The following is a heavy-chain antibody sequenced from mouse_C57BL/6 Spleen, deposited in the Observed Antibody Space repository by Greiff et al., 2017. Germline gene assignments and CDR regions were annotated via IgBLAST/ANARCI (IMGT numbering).Heavy chain of an antibody. CDR2: ISRGSSTI. J-gene: IGHJ4*01. V-gene: IGHV5-17*01. CDR1: GFTFSDYG. D-gene: IGHD3-3*01. Sequence: EVQLVESGGGLVKPGGSLKLSCAASGFTFSDYGMHWVRQAPEKGLEWVAYISRGSSTIYYADTVKGRFTISRDNAKNTLFLQMTRLRSEDTAMYYWARGTGYAMDYWGQGTSVTVSA. CDR3: ARGTGYAMDY.